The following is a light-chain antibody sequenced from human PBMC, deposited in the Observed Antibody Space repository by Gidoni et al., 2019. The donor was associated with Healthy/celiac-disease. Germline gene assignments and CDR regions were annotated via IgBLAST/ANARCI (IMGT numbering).Light chain of an antibody. CDR2: GAS. Sequence: EIVFTQSPGTLSLSPGDRATLSCRASQSVSSSYLAWYQQKPGQAPRLLIYGASSRATGIPDRFSGSGSGTDFTLTISRLEPEDFAVYYCQQYGSSPPWTFGQGTKVEIK. CDR3: QQYGSSPPWT. CDR1: QSVSSSY. V-gene: IGKV3-20*01. J-gene: IGKJ1*01.